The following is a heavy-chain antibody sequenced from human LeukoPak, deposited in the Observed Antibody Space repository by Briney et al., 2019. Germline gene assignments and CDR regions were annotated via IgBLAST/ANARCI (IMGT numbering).Heavy chain of an antibody. J-gene: IGHJ4*02. Sequence: GGPLRLSCAASGFTVSSNYMSWVRQAPGKGLEWVSVIYSGGSTYYADSVKGRFTISRDNSKNTLYLQMNSLRAEDTAVYYCVRLGSDNSSGWYFLFDYWGQGTLVTVSS. CDR3: VRLGSDNSSGWYFLFDY. V-gene: IGHV3-66*04. CDR1: GFTVSSNY. CDR2: IYSGGST. D-gene: IGHD6-19*01.